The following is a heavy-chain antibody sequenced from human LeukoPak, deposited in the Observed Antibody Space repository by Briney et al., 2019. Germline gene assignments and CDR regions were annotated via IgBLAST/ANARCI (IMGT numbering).Heavy chain of an antibody. V-gene: IGHV3-33*01. CDR3: ARAEAAVAGLDY. D-gene: IGHD6-19*01. CDR1: GFTFSSYG. CDR2: IWYDGSNK. J-gene: IGHJ4*02. Sequence: PGGSLRLSCAASGFTFSSYGMHWVRQAPGKGLEWEAVIWYDGSNKYYADSVKGRFTISRDNSKNTLYLQMNSLRAEDTAVYYCARAEAAVAGLDYWGQGTLVTVSS.